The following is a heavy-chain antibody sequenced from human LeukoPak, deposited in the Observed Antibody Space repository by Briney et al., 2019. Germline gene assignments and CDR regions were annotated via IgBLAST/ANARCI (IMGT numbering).Heavy chain of an antibody. CDR3: ARDDDSSGYYHH. D-gene: IGHD3-22*01. CDR2: IYYSGST. V-gene: IGHV4-39*07. CDR1: GGSISSSSYY. J-gene: IGHJ4*02. Sequence: PSETLSLTCTVSGGSISSSSYYWGWIRQPPGKGLEWIGSIYYSGSTYYNPSLKSRVTISVDTSKNQFSLKLSSVTAADTAVYYCARDDDSSGYYHHWGQGTLVTVSS.